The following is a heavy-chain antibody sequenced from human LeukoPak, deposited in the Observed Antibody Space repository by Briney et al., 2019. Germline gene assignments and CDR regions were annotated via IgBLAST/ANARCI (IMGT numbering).Heavy chain of an antibody. CDR1: GYTFTSYD. Sequence: ASATVSCTASGYTFTSYDINWVRQATGQGLEWMGWMNPNSGNTGYAQKFQGRVTMTRNTSISTAYMELSSLRSEDTAVYYCARGPERSRYGSGSSWFDPWGQGTLVTVSS. D-gene: IGHD3-10*01. V-gene: IGHV1-8*01. CDR2: MNPNSGNT. J-gene: IGHJ5*02. CDR3: ARGPERSRYGSGSSWFDP.